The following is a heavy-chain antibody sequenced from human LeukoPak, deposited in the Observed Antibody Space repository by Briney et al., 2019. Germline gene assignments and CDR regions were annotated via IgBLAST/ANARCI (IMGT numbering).Heavy chain of an antibody. CDR3: ARDPFPLDYGDYFDY. CDR1: GYTFTSYG. CDR2: ISAYNGNT. Sequence: ASVKVSCKASGYTFTSYGISWVRQAPGQGLEWMGWISAYNGNTNYAQRLQGRVTMTTDTSTSTAYMELRSLRSDDTAVYYCARDPFPLDYGDYFDYWGQGTLVTVSS. D-gene: IGHD4-17*01. J-gene: IGHJ4*02. V-gene: IGHV1-18*01.